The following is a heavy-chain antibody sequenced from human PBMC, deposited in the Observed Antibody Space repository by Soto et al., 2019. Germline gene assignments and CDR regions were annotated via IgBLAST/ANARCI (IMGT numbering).Heavy chain of an antibody. CDR2: ITSSGSYT. Sequence: QVQLVESGGGLVQPGGSLRLSCAASGFTFSDFYMSWIRQAPGKGLECISYITSSGSYTNYADSVKGRFTISRDNAKTALYLQLNVRRAGDTAVYYCVRADYRNYAIGFDPWGQGTLGTDSS. CDR3: VRADYRNYAIGFDP. D-gene: IGHD5-12*01. CDR1: GFTFSDFY. V-gene: IGHV3-11*06. J-gene: IGHJ5*02.